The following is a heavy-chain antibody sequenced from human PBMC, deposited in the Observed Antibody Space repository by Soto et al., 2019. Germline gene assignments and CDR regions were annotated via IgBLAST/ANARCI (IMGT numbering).Heavy chain of an antibody. D-gene: IGHD5-18*01. CDR1: GFTFSSYS. CDR2: ISSSSSYI. Sequence: EVQLVESGGGLVKPGGSLRLSCAASGFTFSSYSMNWVRQAPGKGLEWVSSISSSSSYIYYADSVKGRFTISRDNAKNSLYLQMNSLRAEDTAVYYCARDRDGYSYGYVDYWGQGTLVTVSS. J-gene: IGHJ4*02. V-gene: IGHV3-21*01. CDR3: ARDRDGYSYGYVDY.